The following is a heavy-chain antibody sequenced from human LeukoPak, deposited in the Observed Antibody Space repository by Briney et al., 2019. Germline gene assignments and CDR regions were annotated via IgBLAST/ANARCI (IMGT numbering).Heavy chain of an antibody. CDR1: GFTFSSYE. CDR2: ISSSGSTI. Sequence: GGSLRLSCAASGFTFSSYEMNWVRQAPGKGLEWVSYISSSGSTIYYADSVKGRFTISRDNAKNSLYLQTNSLRAEDTAVYYCASSEEYCSGGSCLSGPLDYWGQGTLVTVSS. J-gene: IGHJ4*02. CDR3: ASSEEYCSGGSCLSGPLDY. V-gene: IGHV3-48*03. D-gene: IGHD2-15*01.